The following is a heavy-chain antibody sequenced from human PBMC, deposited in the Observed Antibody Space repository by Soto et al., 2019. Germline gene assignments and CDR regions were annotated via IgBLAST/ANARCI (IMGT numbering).Heavy chain of an antibody. CDR1: GDSFRSFD. V-gene: IGHV1-3*01. J-gene: IGHJ4*02. Sequence: QVQLVQSGAEVKRPGASVKVSCKASGDSFRSFDVHWVRQAPGQGLEWMGRSAGGNGNTRYSEKFQDRLAISRATRANTVYMELSGLRSEATAVYFCARESDHYRDFFEHWGLGALVIVSS. CDR2: SAGGNGNT. CDR3: ARESDHYRDFFEH. D-gene: IGHD1-26*01.